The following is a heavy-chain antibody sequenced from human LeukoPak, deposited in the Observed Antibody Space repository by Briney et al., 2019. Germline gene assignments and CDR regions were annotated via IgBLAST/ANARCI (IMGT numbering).Heavy chain of an antibody. D-gene: IGHD3-9*01. CDR3: AREMYYDILTGTYYYYYYGMDV. CDR1: GYTFTSYG. V-gene: IGHV1-18*01. Sequence: VASVKVSCKASGYTFTSYGISWVRQAPGQGLEWMGWISAYNGNTNYAQKLQGRVTMTTDTSTSTAYMELRSLRSDDTAVYYCAREMYYDILTGTYYYYYYGMDVWGQGTTVTVSS. CDR2: ISAYNGNT. J-gene: IGHJ6*02.